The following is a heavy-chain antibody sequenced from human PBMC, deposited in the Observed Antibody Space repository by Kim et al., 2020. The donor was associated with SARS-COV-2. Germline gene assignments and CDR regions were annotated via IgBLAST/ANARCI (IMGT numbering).Heavy chain of an antibody. CDR2: ISLSSSYT. J-gene: IGHJ4*02. V-gene: IGHV3-11*03. D-gene: IGHD6-19*01. CDR1: GFTFSDFY. CDR3: ARSALAVAGYYFDY. Sequence: GGSLRLSCAASGFTFSDFYMSWIRQAPGKGLEWVSYISLSSSYTHYADSAKGRFAISRDNGRNSLYLQMHSLRAEDTAVYYCARSALAVAGYYFDYWGQG.